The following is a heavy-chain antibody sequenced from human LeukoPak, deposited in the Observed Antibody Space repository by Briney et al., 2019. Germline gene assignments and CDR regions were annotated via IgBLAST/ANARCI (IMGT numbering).Heavy chain of an antibody. Sequence: PGGSLRLSCAASGFTFSNYWMSWVRQAPGKGLEWVANINPDGDGMRFVDSVKGRFTMSRDNAQSSLHLQMNSLRVEDTAFYYCAAWTDRGYSYWGQGVLVTVSS. CDR1: GFTFSNYW. CDR2: INPDGDGM. D-gene: IGHD5-12*01. V-gene: IGHV3-7*01. J-gene: IGHJ4*02. CDR3: AAWTDRGYSY.